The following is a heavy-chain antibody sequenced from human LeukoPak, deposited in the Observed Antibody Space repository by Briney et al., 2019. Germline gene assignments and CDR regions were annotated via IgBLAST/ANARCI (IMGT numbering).Heavy chain of an antibody. Sequence: ASVKVSCKASGYTFTSYGISWVRQAPGQGLEGMGWISAYNGNTNYAQKLQGRVTMTTDTSTSTAYMELRSLRSDDTAVYYCASDLGYCSGGSCYPVPGYWGQGTLVTVSS. CDR3: ASDLGYCSGGSCYPVPGY. D-gene: IGHD2-15*01. V-gene: IGHV1-18*01. J-gene: IGHJ4*02. CDR1: GYTFTSYG. CDR2: ISAYNGNT.